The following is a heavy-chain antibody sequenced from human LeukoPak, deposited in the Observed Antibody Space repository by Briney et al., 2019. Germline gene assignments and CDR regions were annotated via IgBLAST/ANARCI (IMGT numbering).Heavy chain of an antibody. Sequence: ASVKVSCKASGYTFTSHGISWVRQAPGQGLEWMGWISAYNGNTNYAQKLQGRVTMTTDTSTSTAYMELRSLRSDDTAVYYCARDAGIVVVPAAIGDDAFDIWGQGTMVTVSS. V-gene: IGHV1-18*01. CDR2: ISAYNGNT. CDR1: GYTFTSHG. CDR3: ARDAGIVVVPAAIGDDAFDI. D-gene: IGHD2-2*02. J-gene: IGHJ3*02.